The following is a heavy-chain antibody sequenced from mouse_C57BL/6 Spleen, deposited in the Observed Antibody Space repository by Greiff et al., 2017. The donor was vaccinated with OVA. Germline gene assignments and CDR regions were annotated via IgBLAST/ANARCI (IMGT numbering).Heavy chain of an antibody. V-gene: IGHV1-52*01. Sequence: QVQLQQPGAELVRPGSSVKLSCKASGYTFTSSWMHWVKQRPIQGLEWIGNIDPSDSETHYNQKFKDKATLTVDKSSSTAYMQLSSLTSEDSAVYDCARTELGRGYFDVWGTGTTVTVAS. J-gene: IGHJ1*03. CDR2: IDPSDSET. CDR1: GYTFTSSW. CDR3: ARTELGRGYFDV. D-gene: IGHD4-1*01.